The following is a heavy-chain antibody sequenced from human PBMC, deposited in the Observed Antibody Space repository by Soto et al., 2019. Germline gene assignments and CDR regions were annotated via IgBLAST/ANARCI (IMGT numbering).Heavy chain of an antibody. Sequence: QVQLVQSGAEVKKPGASVKVSCKASGYTFTGYSVGWVRQAPGQGLEWMGWISAYSGDTYYTQRFQDRLTMTTDASTSTAYMELRSLRSDDTAVYYCARPSGSYGDYAWSLKYWGQGTLVNVSS. CDR2: ISAYSGDT. CDR1: GYTFTGYS. J-gene: IGHJ4*02. V-gene: IGHV1-18*01. D-gene: IGHD4-17*01. CDR3: ARPSGSYGDYAWSLKY.